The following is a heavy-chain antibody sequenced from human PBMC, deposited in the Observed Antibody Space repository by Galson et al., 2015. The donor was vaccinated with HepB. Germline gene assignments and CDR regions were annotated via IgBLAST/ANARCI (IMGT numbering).Heavy chain of an antibody. CDR3: ARDLEQWQDFDY. CDR1: GFTFSSYS. D-gene: IGHD6-19*01. Sequence: SLRLSCAASGFTFSSYSMNWVRQAPGKGLEWVSSISSSSSYIYYADSVKGRFTISRDNAKNSLYLQMNSLRAEDTAVYYCARDLEQWQDFDYWGQGTLVTVSS. V-gene: IGHV3-21*01. J-gene: IGHJ4*02. CDR2: ISSSSSYI.